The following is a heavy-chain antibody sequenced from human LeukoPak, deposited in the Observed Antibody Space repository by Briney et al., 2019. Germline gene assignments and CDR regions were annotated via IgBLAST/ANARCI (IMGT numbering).Heavy chain of an antibody. CDR3: ARGGGYAWDY. CDR2: ISYDGSNK. D-gene: IGHD5-12*01. J-gene: IGHJ4*02. V-gene: IGHV3-30-3*01. CDR1: GFTFSSYA. Sequence: GGSLRLSCAASGFTFSSYAMHWVRQAPGKGLEWVAVISYDGSNKYYADSVKGRFTISRDNSKNTLYLQMNSLRADDTAVYYCARGGGYAWDYWGQGILVTVSS.